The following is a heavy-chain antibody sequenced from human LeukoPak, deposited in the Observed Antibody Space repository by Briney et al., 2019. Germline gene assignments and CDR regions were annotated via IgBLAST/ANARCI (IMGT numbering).Heavy chain of an antibody. CDR3: ARGRYSSSWYDYWYFDL. D-gene: IGHD6-13*01. CDR2: INPNSGGT. J-gene: IGHJ2*01. CDR1: GYTFTGYY. V-gene: IGHV1-2*04. Sequence: GASVKVSCKASGYTFTGYYMHWVRQAPGQGLEWMGWINPNSGGTNYAQKFLGWVTMTRDTSISTAYMELSRLRSDDTAVYYCARGRYSSSWYDYWYFDLWGRGTLVTVSS.